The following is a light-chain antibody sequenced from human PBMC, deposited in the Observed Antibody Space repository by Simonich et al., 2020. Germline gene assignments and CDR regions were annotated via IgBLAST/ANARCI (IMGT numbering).Light chain of an antibody. CDR1: SSDVGGYNY. CDR2: DFR. J-gene: IGLJ2*01. CDR3: SSYTSSSTVV. Sequence: QSALTQPASVSGSPGQSITISCTGTSSDVGGYNYVSWYQQNPGKAPKLMIYDFRNRPSGVANRFSGSKAGNTASLTISGLQAEDEADYYCSSYTSSSTVVFGGGTKLTVL. V-gene: IGLV2-14*03.